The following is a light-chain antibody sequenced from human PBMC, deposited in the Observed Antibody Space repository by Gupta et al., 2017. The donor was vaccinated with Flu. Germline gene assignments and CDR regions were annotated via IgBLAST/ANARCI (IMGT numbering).Light chain of an antibody. CDR1: QSVSSCY. J-gene: IGKJ2*01. Sequence: EIVLTQSPGPQSLSSGERVTLSCRASQSVSSCYLAWYQQKPGQAPRLLIYGASSRATGIPDRFSGSGSGTDFTLTISRLEPEDFAVYYCQQYGSSPYTFGQGTKLEIK. CDR3: QQYGSSPYT. V-gene: IGKV3-20*01. CDR2: GAS.